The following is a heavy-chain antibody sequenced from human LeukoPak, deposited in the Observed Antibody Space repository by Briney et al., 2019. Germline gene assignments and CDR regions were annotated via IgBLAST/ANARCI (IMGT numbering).Heavy chain of an antibody. J-gene: IGHJ5*02. CDR3: AREKGYSNGYSNWFDP. D-gene: IGHD5-18*01. V-gene: IGHV1-2*02. CDR1: GYTFTGYY. Sequence: ASVKVSCKASGYTFTGYYMHWVRQAPGQGLEWMGWINPNSGGTNYAQKFQGRVTMTRDTSISTAYMELSRLRSDDTAVYYCAREKGYSNGYSNWFDPWGQGTLVTVSS. CDR2: INPNSGGT.